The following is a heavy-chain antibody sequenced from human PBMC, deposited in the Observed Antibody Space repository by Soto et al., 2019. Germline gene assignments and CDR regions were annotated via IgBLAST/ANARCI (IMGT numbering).Heavy chain of an antibody. Sequence: QVQLVQSGAEVKNPGASVKVSCRTSGYTFTDYYLHWVRQAPGQGLEWMGWINPQSGGTNYAQRFRDWVTLTRDSSISTAFMELSSLKSDSTAVYYCAIVPNFFEYSSPTPAYHFDSWGQGTLVTVSS. J-gene: IGHJ4*02. CDR3: AIVPNFFEYSSPTPAYHFDS. V-gene: IGHV1-2*04. CDR2: INPQSGGT. CDR1: GYTFTDYY. D-gene: IGHD6-6*01.